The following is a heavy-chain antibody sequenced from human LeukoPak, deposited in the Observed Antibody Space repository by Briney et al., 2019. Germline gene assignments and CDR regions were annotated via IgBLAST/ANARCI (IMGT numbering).Heavy chain of an antibody. CDR1: GGSFSGYY. J-gene: IGHJ6*03. V-gene: IGHV4-34*01. CDR2: INHSGST. CDR3: ARNIKQQLAKNYYYYYMDV. D-gene: IGHD6-13*01. Sequence: SETLSLTCAVYGGSFSGYYWSWIHQPPGKGLEWIGEINHSGSTNYNPSLKSRVTISVDTSKNQFSLKLSSVTAADTAVYYCARNIKQQLAKNYYYYYMDVWGKGTTVTVSS.